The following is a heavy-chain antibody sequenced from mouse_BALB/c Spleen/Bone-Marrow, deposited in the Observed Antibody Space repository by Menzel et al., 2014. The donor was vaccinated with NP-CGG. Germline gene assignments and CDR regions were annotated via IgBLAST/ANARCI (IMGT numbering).Heavy chain of an antibody. CDR2: IXSGGSYT. Sequence: EVNVVESGGGLVKPGGSLKLSSAASGFTFSSYAVSWVRQSPEKRLEWVAEIXSGGSYTYYPDTVTGRFTISRDNAKNTLYQEMSSLRSEDTAMYCCARDSSGYFDYWGQGTTLTVSS. D-gene: IGHD3-1*01. CDR1: GFTFSSYA. V-gene: IGHV5-9-4*01. J-gene: IGHJ2*01. CDR3: ARDSSGYFDY.